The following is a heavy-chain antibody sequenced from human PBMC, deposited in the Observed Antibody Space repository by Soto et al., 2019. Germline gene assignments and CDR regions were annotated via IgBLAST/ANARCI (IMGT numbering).Heavy chain of an antibody. CDR1: GCSISSGGYS. Sequence: QLQLQESGSGLVKPSQTLSLTCAVSGCSISSGGYSWSWIRQPPGKGLEWIGYIYHSGSRYYNPTLTSRITISVARSKNKFSLKLSSVTAADTAVYYCARANNVLPGGYFDDWGQGTLVTVSS. CDR3: ARANNVLPGGYFDD. CDR2: IYHSGSR. J-gene: IGHJ4*02. V-gene: IGHV4-30-2*01. D-gene: IGHD3-10*01.